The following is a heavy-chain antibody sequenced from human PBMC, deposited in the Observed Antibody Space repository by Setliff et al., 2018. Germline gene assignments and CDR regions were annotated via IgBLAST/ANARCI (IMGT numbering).Heavy chain of an antibody. V-gene: IGHV3-11*01. CDR2: ISPSSDRV. CDR3: AQSGAHSGCSGDLCSLAGGALDI. Sequence: PGGSLRLSCAASGFTLSDSYMSWIRQAPGKGLEWISYISPSSDRVYYSKSVEGRFSVSRDSAKKSLYLQMNGLRPEDTAIYYCAQSGAHSGCSGDLCSLAGGALDIWGQGTLVTVS. J-gene: IGHJ3*02. CDR1: GFTLSDSY. D-gene: IGHD2-15*01.